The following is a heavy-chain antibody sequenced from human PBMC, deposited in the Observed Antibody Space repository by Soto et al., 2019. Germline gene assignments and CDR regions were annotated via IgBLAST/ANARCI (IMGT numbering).Heavy chain of an antibody. CDR1: GGTFSSYA. Sequence: QVQLVQSGAEVKKPGSSVKVSCKASGGTFSSYAISWVRQAPGQGLDWMGGIIPIFGTANYAQKFQGRVTITADESTSTAYMELSSLRSEDTAVYYCARAIAAAGTLSGYYYYGMDVWGQGTTVTVSS. CDR2: IIPIFGTA. J-gene: IGHJ6*02. CDR3: ARAIAAAGTLSGYYYYGMDV. D-gene: IGHD6-13*01. V-gene: IGHV1-69*01.